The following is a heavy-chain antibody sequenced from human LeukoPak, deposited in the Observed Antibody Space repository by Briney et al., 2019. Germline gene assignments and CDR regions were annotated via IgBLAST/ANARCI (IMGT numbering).Heavy chain of an antibody. CDR1: GYTFTGYY. D-gene: IGHD3-10*01. V-gene: IGHV1-2*02. CDR3: AREVRFRTRQFDP. Sequence: RASVKVSCKASGYTFTGYYMHWVRQAPGQGLEWMGWINPNSGGTNYAQKFQGRVTMTRDTSISTAYMELSRLRSDDTGVYYCAREVRFRTRQFDPWGQGTLVTVSS. J-gene: IGHJ5*02. CDR2: INPNSGGT.